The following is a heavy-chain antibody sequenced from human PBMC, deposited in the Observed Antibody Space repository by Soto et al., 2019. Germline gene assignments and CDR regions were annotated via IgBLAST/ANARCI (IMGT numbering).Heavy chain of an antibody. Sequence: SETLSLTCTVSGGSISSYSWSWIRQPPGKGLEWLGYISYSGSTNYNPSLKSRVTISVDTSKNQFSLKLSSVTAADTAVYYCARTYCSGGSRYINVHYSGPAPLVSVS. CDR3: ARTYCSGGSRYINVHY. V-gene: IGHV4-59*12. D-gene: IGHD2-15*01. CDR1: GGSISSYS. J-gene: IGHJ4*02. CDR2: ISYSGST.